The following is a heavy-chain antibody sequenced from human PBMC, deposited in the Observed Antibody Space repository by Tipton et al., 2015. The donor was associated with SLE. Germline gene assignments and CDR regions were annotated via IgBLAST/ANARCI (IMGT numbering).Heavy chain of an antibody. V-gene: IGHV3-23*03. CDR3: AKRPLGSSWYIDY. Sequence: SLRLSCAASGFTFRSYAITWVRQAPGKGLEWVSVNYGGGRNSYYADSVKGRFTFSRDDSKNTLYLQMTSLRAEDTAVYYCAKRPLGSSWYIDYWGQGTLVTVSS. D-gene: IGHD6-13*01. J-gene: IGHJ4*02. CDR1: GFTFRSYA. CDR2: NYGGGRNS.